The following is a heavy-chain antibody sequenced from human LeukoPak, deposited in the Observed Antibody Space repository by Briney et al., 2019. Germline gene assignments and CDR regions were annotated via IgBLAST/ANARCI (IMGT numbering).Heavy chain of an antibody. CDR3: ARHYGSSGYPNYFDY. Sequence: GGSLRLSCAAFGFTFSDYYMSWIRQAPGKGLEWVSYITSSSSYTNYADSVKGRFTISRDNAKNSLYLQMNSLRAEDTAVYYCARHYGSSGYPNYFDYWGQGTLVTVSS. D-gene: IGHD3-22*01. J-gene: IGHJ4*02. V-gene: IGHV3-11*03. CDR1: GFTFSDYY. CDR2: ITSSSSYT.